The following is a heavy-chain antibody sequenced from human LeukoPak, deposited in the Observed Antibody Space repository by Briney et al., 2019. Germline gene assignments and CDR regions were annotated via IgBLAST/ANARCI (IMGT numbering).Heavy chain of an antibody. CDR1: CGSISSYY. D-gene: IGHD6-19*01. CDR3: ASSGWYPTYDY. Sequence: SETLSPTFTVSCGSISSYYWRWIRPPPGKGLEWIGYIYYSGSTNYNPSLKSRVTISVDTSKNQFSLKLSSVTAADTAVYYCASSGWYPTYDYWGQGTLVTVSS. CDR2: IYYSGST. V-gene: IGHV4-59*08. J-gene: IGHJ4*02.